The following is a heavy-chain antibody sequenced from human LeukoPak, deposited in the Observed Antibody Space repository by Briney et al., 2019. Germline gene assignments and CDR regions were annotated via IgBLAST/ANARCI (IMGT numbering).Heavy chain of an antibody. D-gene: IGHD3-10*01. Sequence: PGGSLRLSCAASGFTISNYEMNWVRQAPGKGQERASYISGSGSTKFYADSVKGRFTISRDNAKNSLYLQMNRLRAEDTAVYYCVRDGASWGGDAFDIWGQGTMVTVSS. J-gene: IGHJ3*02. V-gene: IGHV3-48*03. CDR2: ISGSGSTK. CDR3: VRDGASWGGDAFDI. CDR1: GFTISNYE.